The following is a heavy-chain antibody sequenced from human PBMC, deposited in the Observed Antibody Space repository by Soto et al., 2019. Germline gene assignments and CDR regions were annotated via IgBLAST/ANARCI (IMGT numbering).Heavy chain of an antibody. J-gene: IGHJ5*02. D-gene: IGHD2-8*01. CDR3: ARGCILGYCTNGVGLDP. CDR1: GFIFKNYA. CDR2: ISGSGDNT. V-gene: IGHV3-23*01. Sequence: EVQLLESGGGLVQSGGSLRLSCAASGFIFKNYAMSWVRQAPGKGLEWVSAISGSGDNTYYADSVRGRFTISRDNSKSVVFLQMNSLRAEDTAVYYCARGCILGYCTNGVGLDPWGQGTLVTVSS.